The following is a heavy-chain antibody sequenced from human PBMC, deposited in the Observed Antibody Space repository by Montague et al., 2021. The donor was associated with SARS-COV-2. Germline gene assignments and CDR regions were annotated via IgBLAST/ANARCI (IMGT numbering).Heavy chain of an antibody. CDR1: GGPISGYY. CDR3: ARDRFIAGGRLPHGFDP. D-gene: IGHD6-13*01. Sequence: SETLSLTSSVSGGPISGYYWSWIRQSPGKGLEWIGYIYYSGGTIYNPSLKSRVIISVDTSKSQLSLKLSSVTAADTAVYYCARDRFIAGGRLPHGFDPWGQGTLVTVSS. J-gene: IGHJ5*02. V-gene: IGHV4-59*01. CDR2: IYYSGGT.